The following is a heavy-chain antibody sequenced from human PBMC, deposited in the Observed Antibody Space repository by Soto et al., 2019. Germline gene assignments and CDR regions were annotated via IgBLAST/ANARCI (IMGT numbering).Heavy chain of an antibody. J-gene: IGHJ4*02. CDR2: ITGDGGRT. V-gene: IGHV3-64D*06. D-gene: IGHD1-26*01. CDR1: GFSFSNDV. Sequence: GVSLRLSCSASGFSFSNDVMHWVRQAPGEGLEYVSFITGDGGRTAYADSVKGRLTISRDNSKNTLYLQMSSLRTEDTAVYYCVKNLGGTWAFDSWGQGILVTVSS. CDR3: VKNLGGTWAFDS.